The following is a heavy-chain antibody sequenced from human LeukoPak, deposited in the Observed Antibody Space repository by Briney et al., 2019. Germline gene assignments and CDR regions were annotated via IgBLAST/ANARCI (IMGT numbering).Heavy chain of an antibody. CDR1: GFTFDDYT. D-gene: IGHD1-26*01. Sequence: HPGGSLRLSCAASGFTFDDYTLHWVRHPPAKGLEGVSLISCDCGSTYYADSVKGRFTICRDNSKSSLYLQVYSLRTEDTALYYCAKGSSISGSFEPYYFDYWGQGTLVTVAS. J-gene: IGHJ4*02. V-gene: IGHV3-43*01. CDR2: ISCDCGST. CDR3: AKGSSISGSFEPYYFDY.